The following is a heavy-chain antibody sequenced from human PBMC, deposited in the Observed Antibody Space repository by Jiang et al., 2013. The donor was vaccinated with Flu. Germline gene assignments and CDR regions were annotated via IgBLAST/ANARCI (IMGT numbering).Heavy chain of an antibody. J-gene: IGHJ3*02. V-gene: IGHV4-34*01. CDR1: GGSFSGFY. Sequence: WKPSETLSLTCAVYGGSFSGFYWSWIRQPPGKGLELIGEINHSGSTNYNPSLKSRVTISVDTSKNQFSLRLTSVTAADTALYYCARYRSPPRYYDTGFHSTQAFDIWGQGTMVTVSS. CDR2: INHSGST. D-gene: IGHD3-22*01. CDR3: ARYRSPPRYYDTGFHSTQAFDI.